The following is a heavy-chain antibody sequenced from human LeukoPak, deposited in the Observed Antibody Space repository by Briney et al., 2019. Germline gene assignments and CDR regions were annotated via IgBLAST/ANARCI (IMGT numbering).Heavy chain of an antibody. CDR3: AKDGVNYDFWSGYIALDY. Sequence: GGSLRLSCAASGFTFSSYAMSWVRQAPGKGLEWVSAISGSGGSAYYADSVKGRFTISRDNSKNTLYLQMNSLRAEDTAVYYCAKDGVNYDFWSGYIALDYWGQGTPVTVSS. V-gene: IGHV3-23*01. CDR1: GFTFSSYA. CDR2: ISGSGGSA. J-gene: IGHJ4*02. D-gene: IGHD3-3*01.